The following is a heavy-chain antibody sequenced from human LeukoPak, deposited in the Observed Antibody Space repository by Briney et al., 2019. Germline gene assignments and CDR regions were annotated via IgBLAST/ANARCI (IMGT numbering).Heavy chain of an antibody. D-gene: IGHD6-19*01. J-gene: IGHJ3*02. V-gene: IGHV3-33*01. Sequence: GRSLRLSCAVSGFTFSTYGIHWVRQAPGKGLEWVAVIWYDGSNKYYGDSVKGRFTISRDNSKNTLYLQMNSLRAEDTAVYYCARAKDNSGRDGFDIWGQGTMVTVSS. CDR3: ARAKDNSGRDGFDI. CDR2: IWYDGSNK. CDR1: GFTFSTYG.